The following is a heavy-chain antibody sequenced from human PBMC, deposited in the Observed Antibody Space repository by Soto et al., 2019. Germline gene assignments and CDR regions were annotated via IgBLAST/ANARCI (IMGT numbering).Heavy chain of an antibody. Sequence: ASVKVSCKASGYTFTSYGISWVRQAPGQGLEWMGWISAYNGNTNYAQKLQGRVTMTADTSTSTAYMELRSLRSDDTAVYYCARGAFRKYMSRDQRSWLGPWGQGTLVTVSS. CDR1: GYTFTSYG. CDR2: ISAYNGNT. D-gene: IGHD5-18*01. CDR3: ARGAFRKYMSRDQRSWLGP. J-gene: IGHJ5*02. V-gene: IGHV1-18*04.